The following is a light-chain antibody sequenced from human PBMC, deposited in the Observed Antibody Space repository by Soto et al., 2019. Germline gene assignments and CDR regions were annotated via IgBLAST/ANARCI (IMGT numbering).Light chain of an antibody. CDR3: QHYNTYPWT. V-gene: IGKV1-5*03. Sequence: DIQMTQSPSILSASVGDRVTITCRASQSISSWLAWYQQKPGIAPNLLIYKASHLENGVPSRFSGSGSGTEFTLTISSLQPGDFATYYCQHYNTYPWTFGQGTKVDI. CDR1: QSISSW. J-gene: IGKJ1*01. CDR2: KAS.